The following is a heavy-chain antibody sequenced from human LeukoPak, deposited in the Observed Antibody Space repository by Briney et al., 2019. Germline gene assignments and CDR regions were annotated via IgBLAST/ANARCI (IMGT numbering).Heavy chain of an antibody. V-gene: IGHV3-7*05. CDR2: INQAGSEK. CDR3: AKGSYSSGWYYFDY. Sequence: GGSLRLSCAGSGLTFSSYWMSWVRQAPGTGLEWVANINQAGSEKYYVDSVKGRFTISRDNAKNSLYLQMNSLRAEDTAVYYCAKGSYSSGWYYFDYWGQGTLVTVSS. CDR1: GLTFSSYW. D-gene: IGHD6-19*01. J-gene: IGHJ4*02.